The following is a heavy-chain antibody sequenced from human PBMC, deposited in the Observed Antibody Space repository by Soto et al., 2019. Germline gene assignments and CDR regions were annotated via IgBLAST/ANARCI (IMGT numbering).Heavy chain of an antibody. Sequence: EVQLVESGGGLVQPGGSLRLSCAASGFIFSSYWMHWVRQAPGEGLVWVSRINTDGSTRSYADSVKGRFTISRDNAKNTLFLQMNSLRAEDTAVYYCARVAYGAYHFDYWGQGTLVT. J-gene: IGHJ4*02. D-gene: IGHD2-21*01. CDR2: INTDGSTR. CDR1: GFIFSSYW. CDR3: ARVAYGAYHFDY. V-gene: IGHV3-74*01.